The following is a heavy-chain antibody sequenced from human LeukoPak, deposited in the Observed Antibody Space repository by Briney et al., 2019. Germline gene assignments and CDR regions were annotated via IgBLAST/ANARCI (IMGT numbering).Heavy chain of an antibody. CDR2: ISGSGGST. CDR3: ADSGSLVVPAAMALFDY. V-gene: IGHV3-23*01. D-gene: IGHD2-2*01. CDR1: GFTFSDHP. J-gene: IGHJ4*02. Sequence: PGGSLRLSCAASGFTFSDHPMNWVRQAPGKGLEWVSAISGSGGSTYYADSVKGRFTISRDNSKNTLYLQMNSLRAEDTAVYYCADSGSLVVPAAMALFDYWGQGTLVTVSS.